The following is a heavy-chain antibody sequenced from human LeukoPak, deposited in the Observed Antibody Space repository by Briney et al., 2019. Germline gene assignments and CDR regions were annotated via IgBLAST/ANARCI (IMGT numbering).Heavy chain of an antibody. Sequence: GESLKFSCKASGYSFTNYWIGWVRQMPGKGLEWMGIIYPGDSDTRYSPSFQGQVTISADKSINTAYLQWSSLKASDTAMYYCATEGIAVAGYFDYWGQGTLVTVSS. V-gene: IGHV5-51*01. CDR2: IYPGDSDT. J-gene: IGHJ4*02. CDR3: ATEGIAVAGYFDY. D-gene: IGHD6-19*01. CDR1: GYSFTNYW.